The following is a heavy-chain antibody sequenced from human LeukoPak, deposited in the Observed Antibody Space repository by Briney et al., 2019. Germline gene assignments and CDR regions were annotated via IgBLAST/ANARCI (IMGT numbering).Heavy chain of an antibody. V-gene: IGHV4-4*09. CDR1: GASISSYY. CDR3: ARKVHSGPSYFDY. Sequence: SETLSLTCTVSGASISSYYWSWIRQPPGKGLEWIGHIYASGITNYNPSLKSRVTISVDTSKNQFSLKLGSVTAADTAVYYCARKVHSGPSYFDYWGQGTLVTVSS. D-gene: IGHD6-13*01. CDR2: IYASGIT. J-gene: IGHJ4*02.